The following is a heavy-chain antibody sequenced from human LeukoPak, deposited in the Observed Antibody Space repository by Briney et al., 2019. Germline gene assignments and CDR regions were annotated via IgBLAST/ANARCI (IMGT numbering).Heavy chain of an antibody. J-gene: IGHJ6*02. CDR1: GYTFTELS. CDR2: FDPEDGET. CDR3: ATDTVTTGYYYYGMDV. D-gene: IGHD4-17*01. V-gene: IGHV1-24*01. Sequence: ASVKVSCKVSGYTFTELSMHWVRQAPGKGLEWMGGFDPEDGETIYAQKFQGRVTMTEDTSTDTAYMELSSLRSEDTAVYYCATDTVTTGYYYYGMDVWGQGTTVTVSS.